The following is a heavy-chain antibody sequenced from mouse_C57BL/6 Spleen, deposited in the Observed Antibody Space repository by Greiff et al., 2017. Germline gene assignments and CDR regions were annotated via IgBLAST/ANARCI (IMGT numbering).Heavy chain of an antibody. CDR3: VRNYYGSRRDRYFDV. Sequence: DVMLVESGGGLVQPKGSLKLSCAASGFSFNTYAMNWVRQAPGKGLEWVARIRSKSNNYATYYADSVKDRFTISRDDSESMLYLQMNNLKTEDTAMYYCVRNYYGSRRDRYFDVWGTGTTVTVSS. V-gene: IGHV10-1*01. D-gene: IGHD1-1*01. CDR1: GFSFNTYA. CDR2: IRSKSNNYAT. J-gene: IGHJ1*03.